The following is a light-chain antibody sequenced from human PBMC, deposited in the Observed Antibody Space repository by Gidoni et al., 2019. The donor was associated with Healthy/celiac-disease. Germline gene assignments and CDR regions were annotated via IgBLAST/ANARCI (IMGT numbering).Light chain of an antibody. CDR1: QGISSY. CDR2: AAS. V-gene: IGKV1-9*01. CDR3: QQLNSYPRT. J-gene: IGKJ3*01. Sequence: DIQLAPPPSFLSASVGDRVTITCRASQGISSYLAWYQQKPGKAPKLLIYAASTLQSGVPSRFSGSGSGTEFTLTISSLQPEDFATYYCQQLNSYPRTFGPGTKVDIK.